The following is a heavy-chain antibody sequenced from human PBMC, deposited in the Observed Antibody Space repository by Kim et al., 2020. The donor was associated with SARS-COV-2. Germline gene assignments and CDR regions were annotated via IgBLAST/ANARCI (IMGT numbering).Heavy chain of an antibody. Sequence: ASVKVSCKASGYTFTSYAMNWVRQAPGQGLEWMGWINTNTGNPTYAQGFTGRFVFSLDTSVSTAYLQISSLKAEDTAVYYCARARYFDWLSFTGGFDPWGQGTLVTVSS. V-gene: IGHV7-4-1*02. D-gene: IGHD3-9*01. CDR2: INTNTGNP. CDR1: GYTFTSYA. CDR3: ARARYFDWLSFTGGFDP. J-gene: IGHJ5*02.